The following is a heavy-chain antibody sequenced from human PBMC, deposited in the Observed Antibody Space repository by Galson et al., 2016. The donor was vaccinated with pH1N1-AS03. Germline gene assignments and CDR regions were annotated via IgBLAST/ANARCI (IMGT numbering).Heavy chain of an antibody. V-gene: IGHV4-39*01. CDR1: GGSISTSSYY. CDR3: ARHLYGDYVGWFDP. CDR2: IYYSGST. J-gene: IGHJ5*02. Sequence: ETLSLTCTVSGGSISTSSYYWGWIRQPPGKGLEWIGSIYYSGSTYYNPSLKSRVTISVDTSKNQYSLKLSSVTAADTAVYYFARHLYGDYVGWFDPWGQGTLVTVSS. D-gene: IGHD4-17*01.